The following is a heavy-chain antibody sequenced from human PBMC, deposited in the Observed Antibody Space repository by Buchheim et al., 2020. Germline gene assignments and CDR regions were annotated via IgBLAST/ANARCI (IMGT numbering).Heavy chain of an antibody. CDR2: IWYDGSNK. CDR3: ARDRLAYYGSGTYYNSVNLFDP. Sequence: QVQLVESGGGVVQPGRSLRLSCAASGFTFGNYGMHWVRQAPGKGLEWVAVIWYDGSNKYYIDSVKGRFTISRDNSKNTLYLQMNSLRAEDTAVYFCARDRLAYYGSGTYYNSVNLFDPWGQGTL. D-gene: IGHD3-10*01. J-gene: IGHJ5*02. V-gene: IGHV3-33*01. CDR1: GFTFGNYG.